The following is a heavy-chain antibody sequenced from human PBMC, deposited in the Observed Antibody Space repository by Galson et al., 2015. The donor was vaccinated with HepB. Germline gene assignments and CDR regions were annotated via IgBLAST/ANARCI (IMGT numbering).Heavy chain of an antibody. V-gene: IGHV3-7*01. Sequence: SLRLSCAASGFRFNDFCIHWVRQAPGKGLEWLAEIKHDESKKHYGDSVKGRFTISRDNAKNTLYLQMNSLRTEDTAVYYCAKIYNSTAAWGNDTLGTGTS. J-gene: IGHJ1*01. D-gene: IGHD1-1*01. CDR1: GFRFNDFC. CDR2: IKHDESKK. CDR3: AKIYNSTAA.